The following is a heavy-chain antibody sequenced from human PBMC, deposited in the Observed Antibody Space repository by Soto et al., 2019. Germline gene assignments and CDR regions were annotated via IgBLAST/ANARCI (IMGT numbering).Heavy chain of an antibody. CDR2: LSSGGSYI. D-gene: IGHD2-2*01. J-gene: IGHJ6*04. Sequence: EVQLVESGGGLVKPGGSLRLSCAASGFTFSTYSMNWVRQAPGKGLEWVASLSSGGSYISHADSVKGRFTISRDNAKNSLSLQMHNLRAEDTAVYYCATTMRISPAMDVWGKGTTVIVSS. CDR1: GFTFSTYS. V-gene: IGHV3-21*01. CDR3: ATTMRISPAMDV.